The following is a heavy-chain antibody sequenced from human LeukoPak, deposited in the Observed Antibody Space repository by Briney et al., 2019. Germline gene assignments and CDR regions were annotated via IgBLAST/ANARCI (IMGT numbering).Heavy chain of an antibody. CDR1: GFTFSSYA. Sequence: PGGSLRLSCAASGFTFSSYAMHWVRQAPGKGLEWVAVISYDGSNKYYADSVKGRFTISRDHSKNTLYLQMNSLKTEDTAVYYCTTDPPLYYDILTGYFTPFDYWGQGTLVTVSS. V-gene: IGHV3-30-3*01. CDR2: ISYDGSNK. CDR3: TTDPPLYYDILTGYFTPFDY. J-gene: IGHJ4*02. D-gene: IGHD3-9*01.